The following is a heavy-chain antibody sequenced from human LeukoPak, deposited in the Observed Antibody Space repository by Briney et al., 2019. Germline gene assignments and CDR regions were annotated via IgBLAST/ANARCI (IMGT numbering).Heavy chain of an antibody. CDR1: GFTFSSYA. CDR2: ISGSGGST. D-gene: IGHD1-26*01. Sequence: PGGSLILSCAASGFTFSSYAMSWVRQAPGKGLEWVSAISGSGGSTYYADSVKGRFTISRDNSKNTLYLQMNSLRAEDTAVYYCANSIVGATKLSYWGQGTLVTVSS. J-gene: IGHJ4*02. V-gene: IGHV3-23*01. CDR3: ANSIVGATKLSY.